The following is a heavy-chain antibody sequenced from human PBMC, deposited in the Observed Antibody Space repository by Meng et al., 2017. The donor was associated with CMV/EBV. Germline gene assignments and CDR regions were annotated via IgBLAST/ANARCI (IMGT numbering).Heavy chain of an antibody. Sequence: SGPTLVKPTQTLTLTCTFSGFSLNTSGVSVGWIRQPPGKALEWLALIDWKDDKRYSPSLQTRLTVTKDTSTNEVVLTMTNMDAVDTGTYFCAHAYDDFWSGYYLVAFDIWGQGTLVTVSS. CDR1: GFSLNTSGVS. CDR2: IDWKDDK. J-gene: IGHJ3*02. D-gene: IGHD3-3*01. CDR3: AHAYDDFWSGYYLVAFDI. V-gene: IGHV2-5*01.